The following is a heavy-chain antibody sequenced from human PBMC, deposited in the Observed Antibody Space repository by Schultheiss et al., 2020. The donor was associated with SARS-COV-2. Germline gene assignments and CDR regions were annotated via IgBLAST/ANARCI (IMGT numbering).Heavy chain of an antibody. V-gene: IGHV3-20*04. CDR3: ARGGLRYFDWLIDY. Sequence: GGSLRLSCAASGFTFDDYGMSWVRQAPGKGLEWVSGINWNGGSTGYADSVKGRFTISRDNAKNSLYLQMNRMRAEDTALYYCARGGLRYFDWLIDYWGQGTLVTVAS. D-gene: IGHD3-9*01. CDR1: GFTFDDYG. CDR2: INWNGGST. J-gene: IGHJ4*02.